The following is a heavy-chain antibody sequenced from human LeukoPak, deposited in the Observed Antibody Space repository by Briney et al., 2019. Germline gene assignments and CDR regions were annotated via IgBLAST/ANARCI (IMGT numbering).Heavy chain of an antibody. J-gene: IGHJ2*01. CDR1: GYTFTGYF. D-gene: IGHD2-21*01. V-gene: IGHV1-2*02. Sequence: ASVKVSCKASGYTFTGYFMHWVRQAPGQGLEWMGWINPNSGRTNYAQKFQGRVTMTRDTSISTAYMELSRLTSDDTAVYYCAAYSGSHDWYFDLWGRGTLVTVSS. CDR2: INPNSGRT. CDR3: AAYSGSHDWYFDL.